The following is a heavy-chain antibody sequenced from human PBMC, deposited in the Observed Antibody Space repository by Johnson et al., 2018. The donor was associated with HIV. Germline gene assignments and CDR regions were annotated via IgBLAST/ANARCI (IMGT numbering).Heavy chain of an antibody. CDR1: GFTVSSNY. Sequence: EVQLLESGGGLVQPGGSLRLSCAASGFTVSSNYMSWVRQAPGKGLEWVSVIYSGGSTYYADSVKGRFTISRDNSKNTLYLQMNSLRAEDTAVYYCAKEKNGYHWTFDIWGQGTMVTVSS. CDR3: AKEKNGYHWTFDI. J-gene: IGHJ3*02. V-gene: IGHV3-66*02. CDR2: IYSGGST. D-gene: IGHD5-24*01.